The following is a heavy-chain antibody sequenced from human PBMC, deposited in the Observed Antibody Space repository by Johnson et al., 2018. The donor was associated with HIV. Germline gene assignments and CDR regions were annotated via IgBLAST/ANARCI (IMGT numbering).Heavy chain of an antibody. D-gene: IGHD2-2*01. J-gene: IGHJ3*02. Sequence: VQLVESGGGLVQPGGSLRLSCAASGFTFSRYWMSWVRQAPGKGLEWVANIKQDGSEKYYVDSVKGRFTISRDNAKNSVYLQMNSLRAEDTAVYYCARGTLAAVDIWGQGTMVTVSS. CDR3: ARGTLAAVDI. CDR1: GFTFSRYW. V-gene: IGHV3-7*05. CDR2: IKQDGSEK.